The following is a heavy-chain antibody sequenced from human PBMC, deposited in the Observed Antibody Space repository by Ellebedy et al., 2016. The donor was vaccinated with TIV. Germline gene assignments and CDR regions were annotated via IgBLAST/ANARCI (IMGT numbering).Heavy chain of an antibody. V-gene: IGHV3-30*03. CDR1: GFTFSSYG. CDR3: AGRAYNWNDGSLFDY. Sequence: GGSLRLSCAASGFTFSSYGMHWVRQAPGKGLEWVAVISYDGSNKYYADSVKGRFTISRDNSKNTLDLQMNSLTAEDTAVYYCAGRAYNWNDGSLFDYWGQGTLVTVSS. CDR2: ISYDGSNK. D-gene: IGHD1-1*01. J-gene: IGHJ4*02.